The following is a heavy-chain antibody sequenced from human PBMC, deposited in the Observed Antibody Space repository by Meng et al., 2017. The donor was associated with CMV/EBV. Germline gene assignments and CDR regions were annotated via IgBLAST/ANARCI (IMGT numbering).Heavy chain of an antibody. D-gene: IGHD6-19*01. V-gene: IGHV3-74*01. CDR1: GFTFSSYW. Sequence: GGSLRLSCAASGFTFSSYWLHWVRQAPGKGLVWVSRINSDGSSTSYADSVKGRFTISRDNAKNTLYLQMNSLRAEDKAVYYCARTGGWYSFDYWGQGTLVTVSS. J-gene: IGHJ4*02. CDR2: INSDGSST. CDR3: ARTGGWYSFDY.